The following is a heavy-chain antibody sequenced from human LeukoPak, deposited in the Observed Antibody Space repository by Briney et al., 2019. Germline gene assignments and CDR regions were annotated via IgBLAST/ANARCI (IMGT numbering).Heavy chain of an antibody. J-gene: IGHJ5*02. CDR1: GFTFSSYG. Sequence: GRSLRLSCAASGFTFSSYGMHWVRQAPGKGLEWVAVIWYDGSNKYYADSVKGRFTISRDNSKSTLFLQMNSLRAEDTAMYYCANGGWDTWGQGTLVTVSS. CDR3: ANGGWDT. V-gene: IGHV3-33*06. CDR2: IWYDGSNK. D-gene: IGHD6-19*01.